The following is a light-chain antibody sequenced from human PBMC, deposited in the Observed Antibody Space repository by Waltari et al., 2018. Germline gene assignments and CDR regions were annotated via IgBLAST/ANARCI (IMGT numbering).Light chain of an antibody. CDR2: DVS. CDR3: SSYAGGNSLGI. V-gene: IGLV2-14*03. J-gene: IGLJ2*01. CDR1: SSDIGAYKY. Sequence: QSALTQPASVSGSPGQSIPISCTGTSSDIGAYKYVSWYQQHPGKAPRLILYDVSSRPSGVPNRFAGSKSGITASLTISGLQADDDADYYCSSYAGGNSLGIFGAGTKLTVL.